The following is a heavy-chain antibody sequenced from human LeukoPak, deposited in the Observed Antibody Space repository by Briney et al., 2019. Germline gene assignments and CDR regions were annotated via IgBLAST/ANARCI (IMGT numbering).Heavy chain of an antibody. Sequence: GASVKVSCKASGYTFIGYYMHWVRQAPGQGLEWMGWINPNSGGTNYAQKFQGRVTMTRDTSISTAYMELSRLRSDDTAVYYCATSREMAIQTGDYWGQGTLVAVSS. CDR3: ATSREMAIQTGDY. V-gene: IGHV1-2*02. D-gene: IGHD5-24*01. J-gene: IGHJ4*02. CDR2: INPNSGGT. CDR1: GYTFIGYY.